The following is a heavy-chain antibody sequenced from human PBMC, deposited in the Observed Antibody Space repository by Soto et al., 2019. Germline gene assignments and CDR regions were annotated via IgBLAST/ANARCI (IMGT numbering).Heavy chain of an antibody. Sequence: GGSLRLSCAASGFTFDDYTMHWVRQAPGKGLEWVSLISWDGGSTYYADSVKGRFTISRDNSKNSLYLQMNSLRTEDTALYYCAKGFMVRSDYYYGMDVWGQGTTVTVSS. CDR3: AKGFMVRSDYYYGMDV. CDR2: ISWDGGST. V-gene: IGHV3-43*01. J-gene: IGHJ6*02. D-gene: IGHD5-18*01. CDR1: GFTFDDYT.